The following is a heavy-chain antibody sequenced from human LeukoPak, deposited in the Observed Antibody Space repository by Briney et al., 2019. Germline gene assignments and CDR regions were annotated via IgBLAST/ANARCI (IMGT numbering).Heavy chain of an antibody. CDR2: ISYDGSNK. J-gene: IGHJ4*02. CDR1: GFTFSSYA. CDR3: ARGAVAGTFFDY. V-gene: IGHV3-30*04. D-gene: IGHD6-19*01. Sequence: GGSLRLSCAASGFTFSSYAMHWVRQVPGKGLEWVAVISYDGSNKYYADSVKGRFTISRDNSKNTLYLQMNSLRAEDTAVYYCARGAVAGTFFDYWGQGTLVTVSS.